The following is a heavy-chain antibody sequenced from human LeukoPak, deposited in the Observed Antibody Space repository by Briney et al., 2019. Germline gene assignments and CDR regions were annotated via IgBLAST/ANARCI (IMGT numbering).Heavy chain of an antibody. Sequence: GRSLRLSCAASGFTFSSYGMHWVRQAPGKGLEWVAVISYDGSNKYYADSVKGRFTISRDNSKNTLYLQMNSLRAEDTAVYCCAKGSSGWYFDYWGQGTLVTVSS. CDR2: ISYDGSNK. D-gene: IGHD6-19*01. CDR3: AKGSSGWYFDY. V-gene: IGHV3-30*18. CDR1: GFTFSSYG. J-gene: IGHJ4*02.